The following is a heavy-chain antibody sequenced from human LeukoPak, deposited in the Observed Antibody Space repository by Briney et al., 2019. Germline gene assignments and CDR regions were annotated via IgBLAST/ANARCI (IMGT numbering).Heavy chain of an antibody. V-gene: IGHV4-30-2*01. CDR1: GGSISSGGYA. D-gene: IGHD3-10*01. Sequence: SQTLSLTCAVSGGSISSGGYAWSWIRQPPGKGLEWIGYIYDSGSTHYNPSLKSRVTISVDRSENQFSLKLSSVTAADTAVYYCARYGGSGTYYFDYWGQGTLVTVSS. J-gene: IGHJ4*02. CDR2: IYDSGST. CDR3: ARYGGSGTYYFDY.